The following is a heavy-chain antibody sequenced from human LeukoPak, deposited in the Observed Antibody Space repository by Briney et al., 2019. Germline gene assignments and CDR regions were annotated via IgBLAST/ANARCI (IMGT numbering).Heavy chain of an antibody. CDR2: ISSSGSTI. CDR3: ARDSLPYTVTNIDY. CDR1: GFTFSSYS. Sequence: PGGSLRLSCAASGFTFSSYSMNWVRQAPGKGLEWVSSISSSGSTIYYADSVKGRFTISRDNAKNSLYLQMNSLRAEDTAVYYCARDSLPYTVTNIDYWGQGTLVTVSS. J-gene: IGHJ4*02. V-gene: IGHV3-48*04. D-gene: IGHD4-17*01.